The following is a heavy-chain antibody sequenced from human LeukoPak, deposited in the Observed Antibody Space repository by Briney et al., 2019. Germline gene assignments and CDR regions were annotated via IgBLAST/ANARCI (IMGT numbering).Heavy chain of an antibody. V-gene: IGHV4-59*08. CDR2: IYYSGST. J-gene: IGHJ4*02. Sequence: SETLSLTCTVSGGSISSYYWSWIRQPPGKGLEWIGYIYYSGSTNYNPSLKSRVTISVDTSKNQFSLKLSSVTAADTAVYYCARQKSSSGWYYFDYWGQGTLVTVSS. D-gene: IGHD6-19*01. CDR3: ARQKSSSGWYYFDY. CDR1: GGSISSYY.